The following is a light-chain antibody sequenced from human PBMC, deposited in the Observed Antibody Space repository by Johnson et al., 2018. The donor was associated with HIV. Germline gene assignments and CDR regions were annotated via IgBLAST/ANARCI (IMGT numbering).Light chain of an antibody. CDR2: EKN. Sequence: QSVLTQPPSVSAATGQKVTISCSGSSSNIGNNYVSWYQQVPGTAPKLLIYEKNKRPSGIPDRFSASMSGTSATLDITGLQTGYEGDVYCGELDSSLGAHYGLGPGTRGTV. CDR1: SSNIGNNY. CDR3: GELDSSLGAHYG. J-gene: IGLJ1*01. V-gene: IGLV1-51*02.